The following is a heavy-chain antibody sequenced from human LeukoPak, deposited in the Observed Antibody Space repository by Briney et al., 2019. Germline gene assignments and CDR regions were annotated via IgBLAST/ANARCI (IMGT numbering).Heavy chain of an antibody. V-gene: IGHV3-30-3*01. J-gene: IGHJ4*02. CDR3: ARDGETYYDFWSGSHFDY. CDR1: GFTFSSYA. CDR2: ISYDGSNK. D-gene: IGHD3-3*01. Sequence: GGSLRLSCAASGFTFSSYAMHWVRQAPGKGLEWVAVISYDGSNKYYADSVKGRFTISRDNSKNTLYLQMNSLRAEDTAVYYCARDGETYYDFWSGSHFDYWGQGTLVTVSS.